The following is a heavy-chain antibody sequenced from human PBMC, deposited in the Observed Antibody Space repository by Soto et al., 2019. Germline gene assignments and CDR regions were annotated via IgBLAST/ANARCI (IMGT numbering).Heavy chain of an antibody. V-gene: IGHV1-69*04. CDR2: IIPILGIA. CDR1: GGTFSSYT. J-gene: IGHJ5*02. D-gene: IGHD2-2*01. CDR3: ARDRVPQPNPYNWFDP. Sequence: SVKVSCKASGGTFSSYTISWVRQAPGQGLEWMGRIIPILGIANYAQKFQGRVTITADKSTSTAYMELSSLRSEDTAVYYCARDRVPQPNPYNWFDPWGQGTLVTVSS.